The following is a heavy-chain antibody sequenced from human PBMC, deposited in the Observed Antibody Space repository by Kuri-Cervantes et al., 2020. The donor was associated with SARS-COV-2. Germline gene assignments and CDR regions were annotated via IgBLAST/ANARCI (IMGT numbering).Heavy chain of an antibody. CDR3: ARTGLPGWYYYYGMDV. J-gene: IGHJ6*02. CDR1: GFTFSDYY. D-gene: IGHD2-15*01. CDR2: ISSSGSTI. Sequence: GESLKISCAASGFTFSDYYMSWIRQAPGKGLEWFSYISSSGSTIYYADSVKGRFTISRDNAKNSLYLQMNSLRAEDTAVYYCARTGLPGWYYYYGMDVWGQGTKVTVSS. V-gene: IGHV3-11*01.